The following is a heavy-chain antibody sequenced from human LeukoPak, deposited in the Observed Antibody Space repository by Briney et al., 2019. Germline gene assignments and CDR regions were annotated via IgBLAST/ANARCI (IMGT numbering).Heavy chain of an antibody. J-gene: IGHJ5*02. Sequence: PSETLSLTCAVSGGSISSSNWWSWVRQPPGKGLEWIGEIYHSGSTNYNPSLKSRVTISVDTSKNQFSLKLSSVTAADTAVYYCARENKWGIAAAGMLPDNWFDPWGQGTLVTVFS. V-gene: IGHV4-4*02. D-gene: IGHD6-13*01. CDR3: ARENKWGIAAAGMLPDNWFDP. CDR1: GGSISSSNW. CDR2: IYHSGST.